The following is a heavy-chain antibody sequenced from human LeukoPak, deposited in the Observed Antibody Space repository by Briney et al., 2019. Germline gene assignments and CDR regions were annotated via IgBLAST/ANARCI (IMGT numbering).Heavy chain of an antibody. CDR1: GYTFTGYY. J-gene: IGHJ4*02. CDR2: INPNSGGT. V-gene: IGHV1-2*02. CDR3: ARIQLQLVDSGDY. D-gene: IGHD6-13*01. Sequence: GASVKVSCKASGYTFTGYYMHWVRQAPGQGLEWMGWINPNSGGTNYARKFQGRVTMTRDTSISTAYMELSRLRSDDTAVYYCARIQLQLVDSGDYWGQGTLVTVSS.